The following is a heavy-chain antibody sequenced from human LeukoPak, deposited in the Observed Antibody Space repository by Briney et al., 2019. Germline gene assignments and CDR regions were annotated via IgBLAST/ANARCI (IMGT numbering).Heavy chain of an antibody. CDR1: GFTFSNHN. Sequence: GGSLRLSCAASGFTFSNHNVIWVRQPPGKGLGWVPYISSSSSTIYYADSVEGRFTISRDNAKNSLYLQMNSLRAEDTAVYYCARVSLVGTPTRWGYFDYWGQGTLVTVSS. CDR2: ISSSSSTI. J-gene: IGHJ4*02. D-gene: IGHD1-1*01. V-gene: IGHV3-48*01. CDR3: ARVSLVGTPTRWGYFDY.